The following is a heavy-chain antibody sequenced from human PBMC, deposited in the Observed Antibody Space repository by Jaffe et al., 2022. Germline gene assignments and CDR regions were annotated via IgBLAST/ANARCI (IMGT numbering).Heavy chain of an antibody. J-gene: IGHJ4*02. CDR1: GGSISSGSYY. CDR3: ASIAVAGPKNY. CDR2: IYTSGST. V-gene: IGHV4-61*02. Sequence: QVQLQESGPGLVKPSQTLSLTCTVSGGSISSGSYYWSWIRQPAGKGLEWIGRIYTSGSTNYNPSLKSRVTISVDTSKNQFSLKLSSVTAADTAVYYCASIAVAGPKNYWGQGTLVTVSS. D-gene: IGHD6-19*01.